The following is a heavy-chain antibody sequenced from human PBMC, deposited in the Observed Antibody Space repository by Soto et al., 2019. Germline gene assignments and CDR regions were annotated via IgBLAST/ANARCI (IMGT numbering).Heavy chain of an antibody. CDR1: GFTFSTYA. D-gene: IGHD1-26*01. J-gene: IGHJ4*02. Sequence: HPGGSLRLSCAVSGFTFSTYAMNWVRQAPGKGLEWLSLISGSGSGTYYADSVKGRFTISRDNSKNTLFLQMNSLRAEDTALYYCAKDQGNTIVGASRGFDHWGQGTLVTVSS. CDR3: AKDQGNTIVGASRGFDH. CDR2: ISGSGSGT. V-gene: IGHV3-23*01.